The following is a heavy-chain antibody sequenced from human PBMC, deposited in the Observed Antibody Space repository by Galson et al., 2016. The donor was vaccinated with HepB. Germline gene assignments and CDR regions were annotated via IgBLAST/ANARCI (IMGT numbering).Heavy chain of an antibody. CDR3: ARRDHRYGGYGY. CDR2: IDPSDSYT. V-gene: IGHV5-10-1*01. CDR1: GYYFTTYW. D-gene: IGHD4-17*01. Sequence: QSGAEVKKPGESLRISCKGSGYYFTTYWISWVRQMPGKGLEWMGKIDPSDSYTNYSPSFQGHVTISTDKSISTAYLQWSSLKASDTAMYYGARRDHRYGGYGYWGQGTLVTVSS. J-gene: IGHJ4*02.